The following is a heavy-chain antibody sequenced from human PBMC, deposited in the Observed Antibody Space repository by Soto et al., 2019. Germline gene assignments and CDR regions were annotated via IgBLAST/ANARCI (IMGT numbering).Heavy chain of an antibody. V-gene: IGHV3-30*18. Sequence: PVGSLRLSCAASGFTFSSYGMHWVRQAPGKGLEWVAVISYDGSNKYYADSVKGRFTISRDNSKNTLYLQMNSLRAEDTAVYYCANSPPLYGSGSLDYWGQGTLVTVSS. CDR2: ISYDGSNK. J-gene: IGHJ4*02. D-gene: IGHD3-10*01. CDR3: ANSPPLYGSGSLDY. CDR1: GFTFSSYG.